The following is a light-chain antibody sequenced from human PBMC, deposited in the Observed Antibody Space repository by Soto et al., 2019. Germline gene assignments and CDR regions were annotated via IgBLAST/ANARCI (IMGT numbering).Light chain of an antibody. Sequence: IWMTQSPSLLSASTGYRVTISCRMSQSISSWLAWYQQKPGKAPKLLIYDASSLESGVPSRFSGSGSGTEFTLTISSLQPDDFATYYCQQYNSYSTFGQGTKVDIK. V-gene: IGKV1-5*01. CDR3: QQYNSYST. CDR2: DAS. CDR1: QSISSW. J-gene: IGKJ1*01.